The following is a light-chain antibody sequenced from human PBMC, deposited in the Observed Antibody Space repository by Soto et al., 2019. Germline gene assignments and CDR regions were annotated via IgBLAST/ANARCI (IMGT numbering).Light chain of an antibody. CDR3: SSYAGTSTF. CDR1: SSDIGSHNL. V-gene: IGLV2-23*03. J-gene: IGLJ1*01. CDR2: EGS. Sequence: QSALTQPASVSGSPGQSITISCTGTSSDIGSHNLVSWYQHHPGKAPKLMIFEGSKRHSGVSNRFSASKSGSTASLTISGLQAEDEADYYCSSYAGTSTFFGTGTKVTVL.